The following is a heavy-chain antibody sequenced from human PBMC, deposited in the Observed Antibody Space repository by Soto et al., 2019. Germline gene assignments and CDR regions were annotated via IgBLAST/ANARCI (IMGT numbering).Heavy chain of an antibody. J-gene: IGHJ4*02. CDR2: IYPRDSDT. Sequence: SLKISCKTSGYSFSSYWIAWVRQMPGKGLEWMGVIYPRDSDTRYSPSSQGRVTISVDKSITTAYLQWTSLQASDTAMYFCAKLFFWDDNSKYILDYWGQGTQVTVSS. D-gene: IGHD6-13*01. CDR3: AKLFFWDDNSKYILDY. CDR1: GYSFSSYW. V-gene: IGHV5-51*01.